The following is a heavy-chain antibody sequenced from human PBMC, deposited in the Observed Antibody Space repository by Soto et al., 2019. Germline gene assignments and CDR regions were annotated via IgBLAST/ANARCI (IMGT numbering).Heavy chain of an antibody. CDR3: TTDPRCMIVVVNYYYGMAV. Sequence: GGSLRLSCAASGFTFSNAWMNWVRQAPGKGLEWVGRIKSKTDGGTTDYAAPVKGRFTISRDDSKNTLYLQMNSLKTEDTAVYYCTTDPRCMIVVVNYYYGMAVWGQGTSVTVSS. CDR2: IKSKTDGGTT. CDR1: GFTFSNAW. V-gene: IGHV3-15*07. D-gene: IGHD3-22*01. J-gene: IGHJ6*02.